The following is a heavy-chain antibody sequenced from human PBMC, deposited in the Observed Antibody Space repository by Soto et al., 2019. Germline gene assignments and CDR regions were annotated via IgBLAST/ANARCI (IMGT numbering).Heavy chain of an antibody. D-gene: IGHD5-12*01. CDR1: GFTFSSYA. Sequence: GGSLRFSCAASGFTFSSYAMSWVRQAPGKGLEWVSAISGSGGSTYYADSVKGRFTISRDNSKNTLYLQMNSLRAEDTAVYYCAKVMGEYSGYDFLVYFDYWGQGTLVTVSS. CDR2: ISGSGGST. V-gene: IGHV3-23*01. J-gene: IGHJ4*02. CDR3: AKVMGEYSGYDFLVYFDY.